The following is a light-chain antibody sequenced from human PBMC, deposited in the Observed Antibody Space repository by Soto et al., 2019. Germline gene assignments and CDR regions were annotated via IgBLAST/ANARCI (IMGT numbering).Light chain of an antibody. CDR2: EVS. CDR1: SSDVGGYNY. Sequence: QSVLTHPAPVSGSPGQSIAISCTGTSSDVGGYNYVSWYQQLPGKAPKLLISEVSNRPSGVSHRFSGSKSGNTASLTISGLQAEEEADYYCSSYRTGGHFVFGPGTKVTVL. CDR3: SSYRTGGHFV. J-gene: IGLJ1*01. V-gene: IGLV2-14*01.